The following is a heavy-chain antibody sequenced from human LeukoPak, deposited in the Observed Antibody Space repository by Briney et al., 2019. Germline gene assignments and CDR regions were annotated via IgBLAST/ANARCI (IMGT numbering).Heavy chain of an antibody. V-gene: IGHV3-23*01. Sequence: GGSLRLSCAASGFTFSSYAMSWVRQAPGKGLEWVSAISASGVGTYYADSVKGRFTISRDNAKNSLYLQMNSLRAEDTAVYYCARGWGSDSSWYRYYYYYYYMDVWGKGTTATISS. CDR2: ISASGVGT. CDR3: ARGWGSDSSWYRYYYYYYYMDV. D-gene: IGHD6-13*01. J-gene: IGHJ6*03. CDR1: GFTFSSYA.